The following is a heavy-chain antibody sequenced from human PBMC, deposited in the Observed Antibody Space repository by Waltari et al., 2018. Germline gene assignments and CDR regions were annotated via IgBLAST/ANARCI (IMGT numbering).Heavy chain of an antibody. V-gene: IGHV4-38-2*02. CDR1: GYSISSGSY. D-gene: IGHD3-10*01. Sequence: QVQLQESGPGLVKPSETLSLTCTVPGYSISSGSYWGWIRQPPGTGLEWIGRIYRSGGSYYNPSLKSPVTISVDTSKNQFSLKLSSVTAADTAVYYCARDRGYASGRGIDYWGQGTLVTVSS. CDR3: ARDRGYASGRGIDY. CDR2: IYRSGGS. J-gene: IGHJ4*02.